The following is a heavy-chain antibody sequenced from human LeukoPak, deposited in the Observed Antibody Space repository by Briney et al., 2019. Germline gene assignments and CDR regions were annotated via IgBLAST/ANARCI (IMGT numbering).Heavy chain of an antibody. Sequence: GASVKVSCKASGYTFTGYYMHWVRQAPGQGLEWMGWINPNSGGTNYAQKFQGRVTMTRDTSISTAYMELSRLRSDDTAVYYCARDSMYYYDSSGYYPNWFDPWGQGTLVTVSS. CDR2: INPNSGGT. J-gene: IGHJ5*02. V-gene: IGHV1-2*02. D-gene: IGHD3-22*01. CDR3: ARDSMYYYDSSGYYPNWFDP. CDR1: GYTFTGYY.